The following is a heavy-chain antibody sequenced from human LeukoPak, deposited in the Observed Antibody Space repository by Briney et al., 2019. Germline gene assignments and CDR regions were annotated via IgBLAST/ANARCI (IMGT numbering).Heavy chain of an antibody. Sequence: GGSLRLSCAASGFTFSSSAMSWVRQAPGKGLEWVSTISGSGSGSSTYYADSVKGRFTISRDNSKNTLYLQMNSLRAEDAAVYYCAREAYSSSWYGDYWGQGTLVTVSS. D-gene: IGHD6-13*01. V-gene: IGHV3-23*01. J-gene: IGHJ4*02. CDR1: GFTFSSSA. CDR2: ISGSGSGSST. CDR3: AREAYSSSWYGDY.